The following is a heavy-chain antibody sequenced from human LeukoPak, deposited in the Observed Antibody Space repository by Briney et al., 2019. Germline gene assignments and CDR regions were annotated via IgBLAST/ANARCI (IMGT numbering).Heavy chain of an antibody. CDR1: GFTFSSYA. V-gene: IGHV3-23*01. Sequence: GGSLRLSCEASGFTFSSYAMTWVRQAPGKGLEWVSGISDSGGSTYYADSVKGRFTISRDKSKNTLYLQMNSLRAEDTAVYYCAKGKMGFDYWGQGTLVTVSS. CDR2: ISDSGGST. J-gene: IGHJ4*02. CDR3: AKGKMGFDY. D-gene: IGHD5-24*01.